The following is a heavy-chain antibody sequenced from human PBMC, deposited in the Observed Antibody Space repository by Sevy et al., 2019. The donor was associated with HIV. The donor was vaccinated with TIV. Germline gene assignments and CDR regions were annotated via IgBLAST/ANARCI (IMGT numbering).Heavy chain of an antibody. CDR3: ALIAARLKWVPLDY. D-gene: IGHD6-6*01. CDR2: IIPIFGTA. J-gene: IGHJ4*02. Sequence: ASVKVSCKASGGTFSSYAISWVRQAPGQGLEWMGGIIPIFGTANYTQKFQGRVTITADESTSTAYMELSSLRSEDTAVYYCALIAARLKWVPLDYWGQGTLVTVSS. V-gene: IGHV1-69*13. CDR1: GGTFSSYA.